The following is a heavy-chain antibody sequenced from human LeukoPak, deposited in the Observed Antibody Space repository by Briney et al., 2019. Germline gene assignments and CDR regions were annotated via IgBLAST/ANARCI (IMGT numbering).Heavy chain of an antibody. CDR1: GYSISSGYY. J-gene: IGHJ4*02. CDR2: IYHSGST. D-gene: IGHD3-16*02. V-gene: IGHV4-38-2*02. CDR3: ARDRRGLADPNDDYVWGSYRQLLGTLDY. Sequence: SETLSLTCTVSGYSISSGYYWGWIRQPPGKGLEWIGSIYHSGSTYYNPSLKSRVTISIDTSKNQFSLKLSSVTAADTAVYYCARDRRGLADPNDDYVWGSYRQLLGTLDYWGQGTLVTVSS.